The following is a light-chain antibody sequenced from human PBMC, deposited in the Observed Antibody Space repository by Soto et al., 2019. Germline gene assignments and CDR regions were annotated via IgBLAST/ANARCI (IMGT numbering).Light chain of an antibody. V-gene: IGKV3-20*01. CDR3: QHYDSSPPYT. CDR2: AAS. J-gene: IGKJ2*01. CDR1: RSFASSY. Sequence: EIELTQSPVTLSLSPGERATLSCRASRSFASSYLGWYQQKPGQAPRLLIYAASTRATGIPDRFSGSGSATDFTLTISRLEPEDSAVYYCQHYDSSPPYTFGQGTKLEIK.